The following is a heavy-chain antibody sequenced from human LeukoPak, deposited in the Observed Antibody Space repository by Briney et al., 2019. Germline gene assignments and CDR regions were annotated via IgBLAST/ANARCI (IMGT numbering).Heavy chain of an antibody. D-gene: IGHD6-13*01. CDR2: IYYSGST. CDR3: ARALGIAAGKVVWFDP. Sequence: PSETLSLTCTVSGGSISSSSYYWGWIRQPPGKGLGWIGSIYYSGSTYYNPSLKSRVTISVDTSKNQFSLKLSSVTAADTAVYYCARALGIAAGKVVWFDPWGQGTLVTVSS. CDR1: GGSISSSSYY. J-gene: IGHJ5*02. V-gene: IGHV4-39*07.